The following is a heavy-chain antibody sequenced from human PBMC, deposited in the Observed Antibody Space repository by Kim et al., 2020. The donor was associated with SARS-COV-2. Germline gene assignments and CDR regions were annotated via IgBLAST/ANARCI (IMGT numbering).Heavy chain of an antibody. Sequence: ASVKVSCKASGYTFTSYAMNWVRQAPGQGLEWMGWINTNTGNPTYAQGFTGRFVFSLDTSVSTAYLQISSLKAEDTAVYYCARDLGCSSTSCYYYYYGMDVWGQGTTVTVSS. D-gene: IGHD2-2*01. CDR3: ARDLGCSSTSCYYYYYGMDV. CDR2: INTNTGNP. CDR1: GYTFTSYA. V-gene: IGHV7-4-1*02. J-gene: IGHJ6*02.